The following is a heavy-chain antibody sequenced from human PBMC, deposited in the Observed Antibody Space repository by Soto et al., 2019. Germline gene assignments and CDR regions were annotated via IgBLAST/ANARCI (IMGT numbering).Heavy chain of an antibody. J-gene: IGHJ4*02. CDR3: ARALTKSSKAGFDY. CDR2: IIPIFGTA. V-gene: IGHV1-69*13. CDR1: GGTFSSYA. Sequence: SVKVSCKASGGTFSSYAISWVRQAPGQVLEWMGGIIPIFGTANYAQKFQGRVTITADESTSTAYMELSSLRSQDTAVYYCARALTKSSKAGFDYWGQGTLVTVSS. D-gene: IGHD2-15*01.